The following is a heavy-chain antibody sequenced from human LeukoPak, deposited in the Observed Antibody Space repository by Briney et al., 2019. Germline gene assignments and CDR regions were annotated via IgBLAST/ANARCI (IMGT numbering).Heavy chain of an antibody. CDR3: ARGGFESCSAGSCLLGNY. J-gene: IGHJ4*02. CDR1: RGSISPYY. D-gene: IGHD2-15*01. CDR2: IYYIGTT. V-gene: IGHV4-59*01. Sequence: PSETLSLTCTVSRGSISPYYWSWIRQPPGKGLEWIGYIYYIGTTNYNPSLQGRVTMSVDTSTNQFTLNLASVTAADTAVYYCARGGFESCSAGSCLLGNYWGQGILVAVSS.